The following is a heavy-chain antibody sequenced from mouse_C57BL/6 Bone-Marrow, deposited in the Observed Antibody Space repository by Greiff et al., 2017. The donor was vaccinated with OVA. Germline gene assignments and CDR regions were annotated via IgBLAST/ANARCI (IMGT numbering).Heavy chain of an antibody. CDR1: GYTFTSYG. CDR3: SEKRVTTAEFAY. D-gene: IGHD2-2*01. Sequence: QVQLQQSGAELARPGASVKLSCKASGYTFTSYGISWVKQRTGQGLEWIGEIYPRSGNTYYNEKFKGKATLTADKSSSTAYMELRSLTSEDSAVYFCSEKRVTTAEFAYWGQGTLVTVSA. V-gene: IGHV1-81*01. CDR2: IYPRSGNT. J-gene: IGHJ3*01.